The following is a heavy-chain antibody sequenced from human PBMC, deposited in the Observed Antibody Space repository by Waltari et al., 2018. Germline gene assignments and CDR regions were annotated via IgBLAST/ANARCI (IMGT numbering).Heavy chain of an antibody. V-gene: IGHV4-39*01. D-gene: IGHD5-12*01. CDR1: GGSISSSSYY. CDR2: IYYSGRT. CDR3: ARQRHGTRWLRSRSGFDY. Sequence: QLQLQESGPGLVKPSETLSLTCTVSGGSISSSSYYWGWIRQPPGKGLEWIGSIYYSGRTYYNPSLKSRVTISVDTSKNQFSLKLSSVTAADTAVYYCARQRHGTRWLRSRSGFDYWGQGTLVTVSS. J-gene: IGHJ4*02.